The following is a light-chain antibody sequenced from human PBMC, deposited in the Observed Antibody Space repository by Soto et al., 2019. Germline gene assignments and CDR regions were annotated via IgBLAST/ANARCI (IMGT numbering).Light chain of an antibody. CDR3: QQRTRWPMT. V-gene: IGKV3-11*01. CDR1: QNLHSF. J-gene: IGKJ5*01. Sequence: EIVLTQSPATLSVSPGERVTLSCRASQNLHSFLNWYQQRPGQAPRPLIYDGSKRAAGVPDRISGDGSGTDYTLTIGSLEPEDFAVYYCQQRTRWPMTFGQGTRLEIK. CDR2: DGS.